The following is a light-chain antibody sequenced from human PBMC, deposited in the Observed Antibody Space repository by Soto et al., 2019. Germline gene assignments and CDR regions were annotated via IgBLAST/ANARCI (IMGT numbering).Light chain of an antibody. CDR3: QHLAT. CDR2: GSS. Sequence: EILLTQSPGTLSLSPGERATLSCRASQSVVSSYVAWYQQTPGQAPRLLIYGSSNRATGIPDRFSVSGSGTDFTLTISRLKPEDFAVYYCQHLATFGQGTKVDIK. CDR1: QSVVSSY. J-gene: IGKJ1*01. V-gene: IGKV3-20*01.